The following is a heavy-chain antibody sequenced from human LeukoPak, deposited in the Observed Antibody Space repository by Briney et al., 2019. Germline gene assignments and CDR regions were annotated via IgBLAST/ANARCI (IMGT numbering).Heavy chain of an antibody. Sequence: ASVKVSCKASGYTFTGYYMHWVRQAPGQGLEWMGWINPNSGGTNYAQKFQGRVTMTRDTSISTAYMELSRLRSDDTAVYYCARGMDPLDIFSYDYALDVWGQGTTVTVSS. J-gene: IGHJ6*02. CDR1: GYTFTGYY. D-gene: IGHD2-15*01. V-gene: IGHV1-2*02. CDR2: INPNSGGT. CDR3: ARGMDPLDIFSYDYALDV.